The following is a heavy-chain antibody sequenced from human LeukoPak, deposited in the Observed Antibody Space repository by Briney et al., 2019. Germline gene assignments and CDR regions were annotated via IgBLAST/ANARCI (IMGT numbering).Heavy chain of an antibody. D-gene: IGHD3-16*01. CDR2: IYYSGST. CDR3: ARHALGAPTRAFDI. V-gene: IGHV4-59*08. CDR1: GGSISSYY. J-gene: IGHJ3*02. Sequence: PSETLSLTCTVSGGSISSYYWSWIRQPPGKGLEWIGYIYYSGSTNYNPSLKSRVTISVDTSKNQFSLKLSSVTAADTAVYYCARHALGAPTRAFDIWGQGTMVTVSS.